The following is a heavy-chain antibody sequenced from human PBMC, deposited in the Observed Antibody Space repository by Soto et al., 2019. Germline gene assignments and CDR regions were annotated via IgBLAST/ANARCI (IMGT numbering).Heavy chain of an antibody. Sequence: HPWGSLTLSCAASGFSFVNYAITWVRQSPGKGLEWVSTISGSGVDTKYADSVRGRFTISRDNSENILYLQMNSLRPDDTAVYFCARETSYDFWSGPQTMDIWGQGTTVTVS. CDR2: ISGSGVDT. CDR1: GFSFVNYA. V-gene: IGHV3-23*01. CDR3: ARETSYDFWSGPQTMDI. D-gene: IGHD3-3*01. J-gene: IGHJ6*02.